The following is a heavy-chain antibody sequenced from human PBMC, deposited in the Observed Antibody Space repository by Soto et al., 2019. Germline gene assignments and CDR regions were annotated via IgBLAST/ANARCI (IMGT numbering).Heavy chain of an antibody. V-gene: IGHV3-23*01. CDR2: ISGSGGST. D-gene: IGHD3-10*01. CDR1: GFTFSSYA. CDR3: AKDLSGSVSYGMDV. Sequence: PGGSLRLSCAASGFTFSSYAMSWVRQAPGKGLEWVSAISGSGGSTYYADSVKGRFTISRDNSKNTLYLQMNSLRAEDTAVYYCAKDLSGSVSYGMDVWGQGTTVTVSS. J-gene: IGHJ6*02.